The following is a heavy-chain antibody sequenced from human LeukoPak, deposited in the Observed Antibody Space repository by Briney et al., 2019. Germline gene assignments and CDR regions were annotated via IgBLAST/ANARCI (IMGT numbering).Heavy chain of an antibody. D-gene: IGHD3-10*01. Sequence: SETLSLTCTVSGGSLSSYYWSWIRQPPGKGLEWIGYIYYSGSTNYNPSLKSRVTISVDTSKNQFSLKLSSVTAADTAVYYCARAARGHDWFDPWGQGTLVTVSS. CDR2: IYYSGST. CDR3: ARAARGHDWFDP. CDR1: GGSLSSYY. V-gene: IGHV4-59*01. J-gene: IGHJ5*02.